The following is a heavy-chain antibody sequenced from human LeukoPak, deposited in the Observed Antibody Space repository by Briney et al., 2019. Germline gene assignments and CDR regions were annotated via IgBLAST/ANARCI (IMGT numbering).Heavy chain of an antibody. J-gene: IGHJ6*02. Sequence: SQTLSLTCAVSGGSISSGGYSWSWIRQPPGKGLEWIGYIYHSGSTYYNPSLKSRVTISVDTSKNQFSLKLSSVTAADTAVYYCARVPTAAGTYYYDFHGLDVWGQGTTVTVSS. V-gene: IGHV4-30-2*01. CDR1: GGSISSGGYS. CDR2: IYHSGST. D-gene: IGHD6-13*01. CDR3: ARVPTAAGTYYYDFHGLDV.